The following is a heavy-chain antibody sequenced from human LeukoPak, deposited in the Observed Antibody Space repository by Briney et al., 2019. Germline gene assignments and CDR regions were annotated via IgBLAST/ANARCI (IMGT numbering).Heavy chain of an antibody. V-gene: IGHV4-59*08. CDR1: GGSISSYY. D-gene: IGHD3-22*01. CDR3: ARPFHSSGYTYPFDS. CDR2: IYYSGST. J-gene: IGHJ4*02. Sequence: PSETLSLTCTVSGGSISSYYWSWIRQPPGKGLEWIGYIYYSGSTNYNPSLKSRVTISVDTSKNQFSLKLSSVTAADTAVYYCARPFHSSGYTYPFDSWGQGTLVTVSS.